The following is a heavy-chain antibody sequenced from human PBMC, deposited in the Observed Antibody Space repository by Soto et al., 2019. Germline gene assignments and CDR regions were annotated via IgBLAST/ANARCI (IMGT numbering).Heavy chain of an antibody. Sequence: ASVKISCKASGYTFTSYAMNWVRQAPGQGLEWMGWINTNTGNPTYAQGFTGRFVFSLDTSVSTAYLQICSLKAEDTAVYYCARDLKYQLPPYYYYYYYMDVWGKGTTVTVSS. J-gene: IGHJ6*03. CDR1: GYTFTSYA. D-gene: IGHD2-2*01. CDR3: ARDLKYQLPPYYYYYYYMDV. CDR2: INTNTGNP. V-gene: IGHV7-4-1*01.